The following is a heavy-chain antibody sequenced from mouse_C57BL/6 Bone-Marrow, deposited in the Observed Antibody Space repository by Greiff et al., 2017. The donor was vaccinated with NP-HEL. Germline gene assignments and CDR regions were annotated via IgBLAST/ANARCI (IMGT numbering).Heavy chain of an antibody. CDR1: DSEVFPIAY. V-gene: IGHV15-2*01. CDR3: ARGIYYGYDGYAMDY. D-gene: IGHD2-2*01. CDR2: ILPSIGRT. J-gene: IGHJ4*01. Sequence: QVQLKQSGSELRSPGSSVKLSCKDFDSEVFPIAYMSWVRQKPGHGFEWIGGILPSIGRTIYGEKFEDKATLDADTLSNTAYLELNSLTSEDSAIDYCARGIYYGYDGYAMDYWGQGTSVTVSS.